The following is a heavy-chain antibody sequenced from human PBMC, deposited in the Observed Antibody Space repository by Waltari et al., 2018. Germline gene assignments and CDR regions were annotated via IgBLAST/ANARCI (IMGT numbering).Heavy chain of an antibody. CDR1: GYTFTDYH. D-gene: IGHD1-26*01. Sequence: QVQLVQSGTEVKKPGASVRVSCQASGYTFTDYHLHWVRQTPGQGFEWMGWINPKNGDTSYAQNCLGRVTMTRDTSINTAYMDLSGLRSDDAAVFYCARDPGPIVGAPDFWGQGTLVTVSS. J-gene: IGHJ4*02. CDR3: ARDPGPIVGAPDF. V-gene: IGHV1-2*02. CDR2: INPKNGDT.